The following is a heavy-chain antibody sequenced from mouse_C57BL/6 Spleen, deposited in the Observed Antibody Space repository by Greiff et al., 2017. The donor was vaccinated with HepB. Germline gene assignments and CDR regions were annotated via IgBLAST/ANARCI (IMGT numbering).Heavy chain of an antibody. J-gene: IGHJ3*01. Sequence: VQLQQPGAELVKPGASVKLSCKASGYTFTSYWMQWVKQRPGQGLEWIGEIDPSDSYTNYNQKFKGKATLTVDTSSSTAYMQLSSLTSEDSAVYYCARWGGTAWFAYWGQGTLVTVSA. V-gene: IGHV1-50*01. D-gene: IGHD4-1*01. CDR1: GYTFTSYW. CDR2: IDPSDSYT. CDR3: ARWGGTAWFAY.